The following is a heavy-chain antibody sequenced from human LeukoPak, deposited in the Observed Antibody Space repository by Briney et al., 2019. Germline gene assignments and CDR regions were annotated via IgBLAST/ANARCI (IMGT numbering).Heavy chain of an antibody. CDR2: FDPEDGET. CDR1: GYTLTELS. V-gene: IGHV1-24*01. D-gene: IGHD5-12*01. Sequence: ASVKVSCKVSGYTLTELSMHWVRQAPGKGLEWMEGFDPEDGETIYAQKFQGRVTMTEDTSTDTAYMELSSLRSEDTAVYYCATDGARGYSGYETSYDYWGQGTLVTVSS. CDR3: ATDGARGYSGYETSYDY. J-gene: IGHJ4*02.